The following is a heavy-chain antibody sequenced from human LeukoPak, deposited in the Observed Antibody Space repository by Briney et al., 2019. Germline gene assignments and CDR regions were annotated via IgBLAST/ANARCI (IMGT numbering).Heavy chain of an antibody. CDR3: ARYNSLLRGVTTSDY. D-gene: IGHD3-10*01. Sequence: APVKVSCKASGYSFPNYGISWVRQAPGQGLEWMGRISAHNGDVHYAPKFQGRVTMTTDTSTTTAYMELRSLRFDDTAVYYCARYNSLLRGVTTSDYWGQGTLVTVSS. CDR2: ISAHNGDV. J-gene: IGHJ4*02. CDR1: GYSFPNYG. V-gene: IGHV1-18*01.